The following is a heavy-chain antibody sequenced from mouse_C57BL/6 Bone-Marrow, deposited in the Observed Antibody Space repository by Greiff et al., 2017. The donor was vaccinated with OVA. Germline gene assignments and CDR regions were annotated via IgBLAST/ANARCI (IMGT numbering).Heavy chain of an antibody. CDR3: ARCDSYAMDY. CDR2: IDPSDSYT. J-gene: IGHJ4*01. Sequence: VQLQQPGAELVKPGASVKLSCKASGYTFTSYWMQWVNQRPGPGLEWIGEIDPSDSYTNYNQKFKGKATLTVDTSSSTAYMQLSSLTSEDSAVYYCARCDSYAMDYWGQGTSVTVSS. CDR1: GYTFTSYW. V-gene: IGHV1-50*01.